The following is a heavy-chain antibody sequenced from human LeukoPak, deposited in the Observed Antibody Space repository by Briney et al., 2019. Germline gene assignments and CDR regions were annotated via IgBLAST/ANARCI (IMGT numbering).Heavy chain of an antibody. Sequence: GGSLRLSCAASGLTFSSYAIRWVRQAPGKGLEWVAVISYDGSDKYYADSVKGRVLISRDNSQNTSLQMNSLRPEDTAVYYCAKTRGYSTWGVGDVWGQGTTVIVSS. CDR2: ISYDGSDK. CDR1: GLTFSSYA. V-gene: IGHV3-30*18. CDR3: AKTRGYSTWGVGDV. J-gene: IGHJ6*02. D-gene: IGHD5-18*01.